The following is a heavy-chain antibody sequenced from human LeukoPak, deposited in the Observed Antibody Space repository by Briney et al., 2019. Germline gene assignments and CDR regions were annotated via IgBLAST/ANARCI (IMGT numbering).Heavy chain of an antibody. V-gene: IGHV3-21*06. CDR3: ACGVDFSSGSKRGFDY. CDR1: GFTFSSYS. CDR2: ISSSSSYI. D-gene: IGHD3-3*01. J-gene: IGHJ4*02. Sequence: RPGGSLRLSCAASGFTFSSYSMIWLRQAPGRGLEWVSSISSSSSYIYYADSVKGRFTISRDNAKSSLFLQINTLRAEDTAIYYCACGVDFSSGSKRGFDYWGLGTLVTVSS.